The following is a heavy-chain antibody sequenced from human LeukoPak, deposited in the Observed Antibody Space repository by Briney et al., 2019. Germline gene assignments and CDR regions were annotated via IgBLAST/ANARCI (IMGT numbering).Heavy chain of an antibody. CDR2: IYYSGST. CDR3: ASGRGEYGMDV. J-gene: IGHJ6*02. Sequence: PSETLSLTCTVSGGSISSGDYYWSWIRQPPGKGLEWIGYIYYSGSTYYNPSLKSRITISVDTSKNRFSLKLSSVTAADTAVYYCASGRGEYGMDVWGQGTTVTVSS. D-gene: IGHD3-16*01. CDR1: GGSISSGDYY. V-gene: IGHV4-30-4*01.